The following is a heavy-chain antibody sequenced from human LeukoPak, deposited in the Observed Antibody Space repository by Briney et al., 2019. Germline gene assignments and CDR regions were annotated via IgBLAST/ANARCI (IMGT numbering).Heavy chain of an antibody. CDR3: ASGNYYYGMDV. CDR1: GGSISGYY. J-gene: IGHJ6*02. CDR2: INHSGST. Sequence: ASETLSLTCTVSGGSISGYYRSWIRQPPGKGLEWIGEINHSGSTNYNPSLKSRVTISVDTSKNQFSLKLSSVTAADTAVYYCASGNYYYGMDVWGQGTTVTVSS. V-gene: IGHV4-34*01.